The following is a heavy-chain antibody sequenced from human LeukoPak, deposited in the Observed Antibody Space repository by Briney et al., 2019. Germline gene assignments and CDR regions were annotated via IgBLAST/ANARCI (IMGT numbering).Heavy chain of an antibody. Sequence: GGSLRLSCAASGFTFSSYAMSWVRQAPGKGLEWVSAICGSGGSTYYADSVKGRFTISRDNSKNTLYLQMNSLRAEDTAVYYCAKDIGYCSGGSCYSVDAFDIWGQGTMVTVSS. V-gene: IGHV3-23*01. CDR1: GFTFSSYA. J-gene: IGHJ3*02. CDR3: AKDIGYCSGGSCYSVDAFDI. D-gene: IGHD2-15*01. CDR2: ICGSGGST.